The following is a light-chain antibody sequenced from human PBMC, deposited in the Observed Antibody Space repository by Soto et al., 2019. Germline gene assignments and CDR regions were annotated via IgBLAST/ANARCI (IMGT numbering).Light chain of an antibody. V-gene: IGKV3-15*01. J-gene: IGKJ3*01. CDR3: QQYSKWPLS. CDR2: GAS. Sequence: EMLMTQSPATVSVSPGERATLSCRASQSVSNNLAWYQQKPGQAPRLLIYGASTRATGIPARFSGSGSGTEFTLTISSLQSEDFAVYYCQQYSKWPLSFGPGTKVDNK. CDR1: QSVSNN.